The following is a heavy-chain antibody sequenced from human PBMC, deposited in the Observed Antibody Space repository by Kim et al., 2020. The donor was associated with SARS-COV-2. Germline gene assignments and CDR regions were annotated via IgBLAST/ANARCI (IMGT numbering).Heavy chain of an antibody. CDR3: ARGQGLAF. CDR2: INRGGSDK. Sequence: GGSLRLSCAASGFTFSSYCMSWVRQAPGKGLEWVSNINRGGSDKYYVDSVKGRFTISRDNARNSLYLQMNSLRTEDTAVYYCARGQGLAFGGHGTLVTVSS. J-gene: IGHJ4*01. V-gene: IGHV3-7*03. CDR1: GFTFSSYC. D-gene: IGHD3-3*02.